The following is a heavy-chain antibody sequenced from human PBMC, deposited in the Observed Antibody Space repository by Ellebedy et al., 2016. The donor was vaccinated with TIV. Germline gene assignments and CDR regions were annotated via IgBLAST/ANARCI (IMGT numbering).Heavy chain of an antibody. CDR3: ARDGASVSITMVREPGNWFDP. CDR1: GGTFSSYG. Sequence: AASVKVSCKASGGTFSSYGISWVRQAPGQGLEWMGIINPSGGSTSYAQKFQGRVTMTRDTSTSTVYMELSSLRSEDTAVYYCARDGASVSITMVREPGNWFDPWGQGTLVTVSS. D-gene: IGHD3-10*01. J-gene: IGHJ5*02. CDR2: INPSGGST. V-gene: IGHV1-46*01.